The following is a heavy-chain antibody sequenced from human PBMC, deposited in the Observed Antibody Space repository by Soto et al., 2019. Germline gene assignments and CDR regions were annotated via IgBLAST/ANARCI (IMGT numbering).Heavy chain of an antibody. CDR1: GGSISSGGYS. Sequence: SETLSLTCAVSGGSISSGGYSWSWIRQPPGKGLEWIGYMYHSGSTYYNPSLKSRVTISVDRSKNQFSLKLSSVTAADMAVYYCARIGYGSGLTHYYYGMDVWGQGTTVTAP. CDR2: MYHSGST. V-gene: IGHV4-30-2*01. CDR3: ARIGYGSGLTHYYYGMDV. J-gene: IGHJ6*02. D-gene: IGHD3-10*01.